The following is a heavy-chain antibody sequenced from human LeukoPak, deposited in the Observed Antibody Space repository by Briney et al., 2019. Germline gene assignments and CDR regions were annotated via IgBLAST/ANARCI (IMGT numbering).Heavy chain of an antibody. Sequence: GGSLRLSCAASGFTFSSYEMNWVRQAPGKGLEWVSYISSSGSTIDYADSVKGRFTISRDNAKNSLYLQMSSLRAEDTAVYYCARDLNDYFNSWGQGTLVTVSS. D-gene: IGHD2-8*01. V-gene: IGHV3-48*03. CDR2: ISSSGSTI. J-gene: IGHJ4*02. CDR3: ARDLNDYFNS. CDR1: GFTFSSYE.